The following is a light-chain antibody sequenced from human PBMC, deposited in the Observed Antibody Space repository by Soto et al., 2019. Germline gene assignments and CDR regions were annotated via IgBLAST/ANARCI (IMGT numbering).Light chain of an antibody. Sequence: QSALTQPASVSGSPGQSITISCTGTSSDVGGYNYVSWYQQHPGKAPKLMIYDVSNRPSGVSNRFSGSKSGNTASLTISGPQAEDEADYYCSSYTSSSRVFGGGTKVTVL. J-gene: IGLJ2*01. CDR1: SSDVGGYNY. CDR2: DVS. CDR3: SSYTSSSRV. V-gene: IGLV2-14*01.